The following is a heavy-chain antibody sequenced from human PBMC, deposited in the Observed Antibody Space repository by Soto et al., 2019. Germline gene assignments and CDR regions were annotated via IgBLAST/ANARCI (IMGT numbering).Heavy chain of an antibody. CDR1: GDSISSSVW. CDR3: ARKAWVRFDY. Sequence: ASETLSLTCAGSGDSISSSVWWTWVRQPPGKGLEWIGEVFHTGNTNYNPSLKSRVTMSVDKSTNEFSLKVTSVTAADTAIYYCARKAWVRFDYWGQGALVTVSS. CDR2: VFHTGNT. D-gene: IGHD7-27*01. V-gene: IGHV4-4*02. J-gene: IGHJ4*02.